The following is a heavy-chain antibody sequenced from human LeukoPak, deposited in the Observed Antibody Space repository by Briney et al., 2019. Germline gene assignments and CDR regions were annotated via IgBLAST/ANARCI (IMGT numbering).Heavy chain of an antibody. D-gene: IGHD3-22*01. CDR2: IYPGDSDT. Sequence: GESLKISCKGSGYSFTSYWIGWVRQMPGKGLEWMGIIYPGDSDTRYSPSFQGQVTISADKSISTAYLQWSSLKASDTAMYYCARLRYYDSSGYYYVLGYLDYWGQGTLVTVSS. V-gene: IGHV5-51*01. J-gene: IGHJ4*02. CDR1: GYSFTSYW. CDR3: ARLRYYDSSGYYYVLGYLDY.